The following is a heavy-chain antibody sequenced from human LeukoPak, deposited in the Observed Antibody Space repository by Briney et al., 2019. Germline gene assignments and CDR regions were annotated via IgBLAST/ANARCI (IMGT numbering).Heavy chain of an antibody. D-gene: IGHD6-13*01. J-gene: IGHJ4*02. Sequence: SQTLSLTCAISGDSVSSNSAAWNWIRQSPSRGLEWLRSTYYRSKWYNDYAVSVKSRITINPDTSKNQFSLQLNSVTPEDTAVYYCAKAAAGRTTRAYFDYWGQGTLVTVSS. CDR3: AKAAAGRTTRAYFDY. CDR2: TYYRSKWYN. CDR1: GDSVSSNSAA. V-gene: IGHV6-1*01.